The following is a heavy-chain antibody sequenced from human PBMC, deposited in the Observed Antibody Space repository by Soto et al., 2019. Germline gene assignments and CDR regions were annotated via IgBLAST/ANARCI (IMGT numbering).Heavy chain of an antibody. D-gene: IGHD4-17*01. CDR1: GFTLSSYT. CDR3: ARAPAPDYGGVGDY. Sequence: PGGSLRLSCAASGFTLSSYTIHWVRQAPGKGLEWVAVISHDGSHKYYADSVKGRFTISRDNSKNTLYLQMNSLRAEDTAVYYCARAPAPDYGGVGDYWGQGTLVTVSS. CDR2: ISHDGSHK. J-gene: IGHJ4*02. V-gene: IGHV3-30-3*01.